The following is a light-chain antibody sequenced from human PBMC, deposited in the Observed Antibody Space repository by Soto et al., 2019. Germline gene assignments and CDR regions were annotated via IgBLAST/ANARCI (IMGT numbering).Light chain of an antibody. V-gene: IGKV1-27*01. CDR1: QGIGYN. CDR2: TAS. CDR3: QKYDSVPWS. Sequence: DIQMTQSPTSLSASVGDRVTITCRASQGIGYNLAWYLQKPGKVPKVLIYTASTLHSGVPSRFSGSGSGTEFTLTINSLQPEDVATYFCQKYDSVPWSFGQGTRVEI. J-gene: IGKJ1*01.